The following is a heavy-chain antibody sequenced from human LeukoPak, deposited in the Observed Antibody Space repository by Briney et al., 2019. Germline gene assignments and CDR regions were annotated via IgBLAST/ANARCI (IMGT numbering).Heavy chain of an antibody. CDR1: GYTFTDYY. D-gene: IGHD3-9*01. J-gene: IGHJ4*02. V-gene: IGHV1-2*02. Sequence: GASVKVSCKASGYTFTDYYIHWVRRAPGQGLEWMGWVDPRTGVTRCTQKFQGRVTMTRDTSISTVCLDLNGLTFDDTAVYYCATDNYGMLDYWGQGTLVTVSS. CDR2: VDPRTGVT. CDR3: ATDNYGMLDY.